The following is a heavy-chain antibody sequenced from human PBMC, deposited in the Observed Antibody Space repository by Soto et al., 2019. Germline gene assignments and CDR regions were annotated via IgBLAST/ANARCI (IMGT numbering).Heavy chain of an antibody. CDR1: GFTFDDYA. CDR3: AKGDSSGCFDF. V-gene: IGHV3-9*01. D-gene: IGHD3-22*01. J-gene: IGHJ4*02. Sequence: EVQLVESGGGLVQPGRSLRLSCAASGFTFDDYAMHWVRQAPGKGLEWVSGISWNSGSIGYADSVKGRFTISRDNAKNSLYLQMNRLRAEDTALYFCAKGDSSGCFDFWGEGTLVTVSS. CDR2: ISWNSGSI.